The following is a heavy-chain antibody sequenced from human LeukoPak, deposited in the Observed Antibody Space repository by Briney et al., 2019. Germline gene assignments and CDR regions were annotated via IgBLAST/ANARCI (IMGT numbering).Heavy chain of an antibody. J-gene: IGHJ4*02. Sequence: GGSLRLSCAASGFTFSTYRMNWVRQAPGKGLEWVSYITCTRTIFYADSVKGRITISRDNAKNSLYLQMNSLRDVDTAVYYCASAGSGLYWGQGTLVTVSS. CDR1: GFTFSTYR. CDR3: ASAGSGLY. CDR2: ITCTRTI. V-gene: IGHV3-48*02. D-gene: IGHD6-19*01.